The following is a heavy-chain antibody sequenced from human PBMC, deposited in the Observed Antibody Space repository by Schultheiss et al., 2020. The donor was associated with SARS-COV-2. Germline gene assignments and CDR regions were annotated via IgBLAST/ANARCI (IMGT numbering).Heavy chain of an antibody. J-gene: IGHJ5*02. Sequence: GGSLRLSCAASGFTFSSYAMSWVRQAPGKGLEWVSAISGSGGSTYYADSVKGRFTIFRDNAKNSLFLQMNSLRAEDTAVYYCARDPVNWFDPWGQGTLVTGSS. V-gene: IGHV3-23*01. CDR3: ARDPVNWFDP. CDR1: GFTFSSYA. CDR2: ISGSGGST.